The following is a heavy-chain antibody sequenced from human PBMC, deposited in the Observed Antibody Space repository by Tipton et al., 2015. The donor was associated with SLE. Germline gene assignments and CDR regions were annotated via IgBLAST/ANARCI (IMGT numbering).Heavy chain of an antibody. D-gene: IGHD2-21*02. V-gene: IGHV4-59*08. CDR1: GGSIRSYY. CDR2: ISDGGGT. CDR3: ARGMVTWRGAILGVDV. J-gene: IGHJ6*02. Sequence: TLSLTCNVSGGSIRSYYWNWIRQPPGKGLEWIGYISDGGGTNYNPSLKSRVTISVDPAKNQFSLRLTSVTAADTAVYYCARGMVTWRGAILGVDVWGQGTTVNVSS.